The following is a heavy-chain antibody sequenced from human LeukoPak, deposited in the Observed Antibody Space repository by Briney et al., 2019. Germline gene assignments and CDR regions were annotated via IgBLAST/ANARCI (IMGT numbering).Heavy chain of an antibody. CDR2: INPSGGST. J-gene: IGHJ4*02. CDR3: AREGLRWSPGDLGY. CDR1: GYTLTELS. D-gene: IGHD4-23*01. Sequence: GASVKVSCKVSGYTLTELSMHWVRQAPGQGLEWMGIINPSGGSTSYAQKFQGRVTMTRDTSTSTVYMELSSLRSEDTAVYYCAREGLRWSPGDLGYWGQGTLVTVSS. V-gene: IGHV1-46*01.